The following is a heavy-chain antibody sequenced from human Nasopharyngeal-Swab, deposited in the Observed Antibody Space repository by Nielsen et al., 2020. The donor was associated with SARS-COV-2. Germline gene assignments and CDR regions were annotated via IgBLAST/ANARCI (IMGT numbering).Heavy chain of an antibody. D-gene: IGHD6-19*01. J-gene: IGHJ4*02. CDR3: ASHLSWWLVTSYYFDY. Sequence: SETLSLTCTVSGGSISSSSYYWGWIRQPPGKGLEWIGSIYYSGSTDYNPSLKSRVTISVDTSKNQYSLKLSSLTAADTAVYYCASHLSWWLVTSYYFDYWGQGTLVTVSS. CDR1: GGSISSSSYY. CDR2: IYYSGST. V-gene: IGHV4-39*01.